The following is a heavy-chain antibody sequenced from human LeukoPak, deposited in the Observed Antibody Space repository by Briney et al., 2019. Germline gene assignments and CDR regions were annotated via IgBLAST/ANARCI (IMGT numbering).Heavy chain of an antibody. D-gene: IGHD3-10*01. J-gene: IGHJ4*02. CDR3: ARLYGSGSFQYFDY. CDR2: IYYSGNT. CDR1: GGSISIYY. V-gene: IGHV4-59*08. Sequence: SETLSLTCTVSGGSISIYYWSWIRQPPGKGLEWIGYIYYSGNTNYNPSLKSRVTISVDTSKSQFSLRLSSVTAADTAIYYCARLYGSGSFQYFDYWGQGTLVTVSS.